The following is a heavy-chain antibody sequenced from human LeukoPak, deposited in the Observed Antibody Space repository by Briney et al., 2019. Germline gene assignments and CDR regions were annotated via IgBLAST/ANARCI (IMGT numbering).Heavy chain of an antibody. Sequence: GASVKVSCKASGYTFTSYDINWVRQATGQGLEWMGWMNPNSGNTGYAQKFQGRVTMTRNTSISTAYMELSSLRSEHTAVYYCARGTTVTQYYYYYYMDVWGKGTTVTVSS. V-gene: IGHV1-8*01. CDR3: ARGTTVTQYYYYYYMDV. CDR2: MNPNSGNT. J-gene: IGHJ6*03. CDR1: GYTFTSYD. D-gene: IGHD4-11*01.